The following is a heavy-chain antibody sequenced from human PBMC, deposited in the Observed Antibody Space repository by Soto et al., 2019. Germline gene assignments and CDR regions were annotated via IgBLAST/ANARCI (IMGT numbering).Heavy chain of an antibody. J-gene: IGHJ4*02. CDR1: GFTFSSYA. D-gene: IGHD4-17*01. CDR3: AKGDLPDGYYWIDF. CDR2: ISGSGGST. V-gene: IGHV3-23*01. Sequence: GGSLRLSCAASGFTFSSYAMSWVRQAPGKGLEWVSAISGSGGSTYYADSVKGRFTISRDNSKNTLYLQMNSRRAYDTALYYCAKGDLPDGYYWIDFWGQGTLVTVSS.